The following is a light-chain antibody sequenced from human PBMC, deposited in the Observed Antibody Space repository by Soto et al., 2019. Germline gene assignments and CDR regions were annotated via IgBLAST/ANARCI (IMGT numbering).Light chain of an antibody. CDR1: QTISSW. Sequence: DIQMTQSPSTLSGSVGDRVTITCRASQTISSWLAWYQQKPGKAPKLLIYKASTLKSGVPSRFRGSGSGTVFTLTISSLQPDDFATYYCQHYNSYSEAFGQGTKVELK. V-gene: IGKV1-5*03. CDR3: QHYNSYSEA. CDR2: KAS. J-gene: IGKJ1*01.